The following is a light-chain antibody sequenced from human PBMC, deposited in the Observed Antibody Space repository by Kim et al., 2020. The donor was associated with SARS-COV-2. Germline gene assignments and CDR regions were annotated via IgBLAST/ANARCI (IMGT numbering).Light chain of an antibody. V-gene: IGKV1-5*03. CDR2: KAS. CDR3: QHYIDYPWT. J-gene: IGKJ1*01. Sequence: DIQMTQSPSTLSASVGDRVTITCRASQNINTWLAWYQQKPGKAPKLLIYKASSLEGGVPSRFSGRGSGTEFTLTISSLQPDDVATYYCQHYIDYPWTFGQGTKVEIK. CDR1: QNINTW.